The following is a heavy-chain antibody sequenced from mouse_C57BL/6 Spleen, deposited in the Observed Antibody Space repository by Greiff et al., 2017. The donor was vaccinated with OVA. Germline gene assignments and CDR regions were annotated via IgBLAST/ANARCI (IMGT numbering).Heavy chain of an antibody. CDR3: ARASITTVVAPFDY. CDR1: GYTFTSYW. V-gene: IGHV1-61*01. J-gene: IGHJ2*01. CDR2: IYPSDSET. D-gene: IGHD1-1*01. Sequence: QVQLQQPGAELVRPGSSVKLSCKASGYTFTSYWMDWVKQRPGQGLEWIGNIYPSDSETHYNQKFKDKATLTVDKSSSTAYMQLSSLTSEDSAVYYCARASITTVVAPFDYWGQGTTLTVSS.